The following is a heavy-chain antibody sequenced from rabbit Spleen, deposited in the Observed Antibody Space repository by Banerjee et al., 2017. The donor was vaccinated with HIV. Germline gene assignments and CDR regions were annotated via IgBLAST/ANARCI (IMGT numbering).Heavy chain of an antibody. CDR1: GFSFSSSDY. CDR2: IAGSSSGFT. D-gene: IGHD1-1*01. V-gene: IGHV1S40*01. CDR3: ARDLTSVIGWNFNL. J-gene: IGHJ4*01. Sequence: QSLEESGGGLVKPGGTLTLTCTASGFSFSSSDYMCWVRQAPGKGLEWISCIAGSSSGFTYSATWAKGRFTISRTSSTTVTLRMTSLTAADTATYFCARDLTSVIGWNFNLWGPGTLVTVS.